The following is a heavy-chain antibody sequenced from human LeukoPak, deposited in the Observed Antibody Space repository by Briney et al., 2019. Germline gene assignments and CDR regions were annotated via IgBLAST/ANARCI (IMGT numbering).Heavy chain of an antibody. J-gene: IGHJ5*02. V-gene: IGHV4-59*01. D-gene: IGHD1-26*01. Sequence: SETLSLTCTVSGGSISSYYWSWIRQPPGKGLEWIGYIYYSGSTNYNPSLKSRVTISVDTSTNQFSLKLSSVAAADTAVYYCASLSSGSSNWFDPWGQGTLVTVSS. CDR1: GGSISSYY. CDR3: ASLSSGSSNWFDP. CDR2: IYYSGST.